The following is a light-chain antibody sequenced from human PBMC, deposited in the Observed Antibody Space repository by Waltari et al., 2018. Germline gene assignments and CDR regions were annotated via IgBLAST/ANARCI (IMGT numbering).Light chain of an antibody. CDR1: QNINKW. J-gene: IGKJ4*01. CDR2: KAS. V-gene: IGKV1-5*03. CDR3: QQYNSYSLLT. Sequence: DIQMTQSPSTLSASVGDRFTITCRASQNINKWLAWYQQKPRKAHKLLIYKASTLESGVPSRFSGSGSGTEFTLTISSLQPDDFATYYCQQYNSYSLLTFGGGTKVEIK.